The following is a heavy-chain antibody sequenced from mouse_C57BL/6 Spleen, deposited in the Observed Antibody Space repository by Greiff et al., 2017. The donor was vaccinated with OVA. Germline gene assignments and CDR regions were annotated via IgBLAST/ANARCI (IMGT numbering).Heavy chain of an antibody. V-gene: IGHV1-18*01. Sequence: EVQLQQSGPELVKPGASVKIPCKASGYTFTDYNMDWVKQSHGKSLEWIGDINPNNGGTIYNQKFKGKATLTVDKSSSTAYMELRSLTSEDTAVYYCARRGGTRFAYWGQGTLVTVSA. CDR1: GYTFTDYN. CDR2: INPNNGGT. D-gene: IGHD3-3*01. CDR3: ARRGGTRFAY. J-gene: IGHJ3*01.